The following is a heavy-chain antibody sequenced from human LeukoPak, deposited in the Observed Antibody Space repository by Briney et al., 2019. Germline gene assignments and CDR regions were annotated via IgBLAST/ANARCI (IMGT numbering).Heavy chain of an antibody. CDR1: GYTFTRYY. D-gene: IGHD4-23*01. CDR2: INPSGTWT. CDR3: ARAPTETTVVTYNWFDP. V-gene: IGHV1-46*01. Sequence: GASVKVSCKAFGYTFTRYYMHWVRQAPGQGPEWMGVINPSGTWTTYPQKFQGRVTMTRDMSTSTVYMELSSLRSEDTAVYYCARAPTETTVVTYNWFDPWGQGTLVTVSS. J-gene: IGHJ5*02.